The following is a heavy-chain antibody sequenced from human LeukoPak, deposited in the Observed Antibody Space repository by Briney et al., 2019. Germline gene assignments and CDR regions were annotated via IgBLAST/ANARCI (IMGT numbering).Heavy chain of an antibody. V-gene: IGHV4-59*01. CDR3: ASSGDDFWSGYYNRYYYYMDV. CDR2: IYYSGST. J-gene: IGHJ6*03. Sequence: SETLSLTCTVSGGSISSYYWSWIRQPPGKGLEWIGYIYYSGSTNYNPSLKSRVTISVDTSKDQFSLKLSSVTAADTAVYYCASSGDDFWSGYYNRYYYYMDVWGKGTTVTVSS. CDR1: GGSISSYY. D-gene: IGHD3-3*01.